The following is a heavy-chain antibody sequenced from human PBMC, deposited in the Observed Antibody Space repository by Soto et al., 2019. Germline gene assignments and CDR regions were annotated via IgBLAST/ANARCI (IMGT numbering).Heavy chain of an antibody. Sequence: QITLKESGPTLVRPTQTLTLTCTFSGFSLTTTGVTMGWIRQPPGKAPEWLALIFWDDDTRYSPSLKSRLTLTKDTSKTQVVLTLTNMDHVDTGTYYCVHRQNEDDHSRHFDFWGQGTLVTVSS. CDR3: VHRQNEDDHSRHFDF. J-gene: IGHJ4*02. V-gene: IGHV2-5*02. D-gene: IGHD1-1*01. CDR2: IFWDDDT. CDR1: GFSLTTTGVT.